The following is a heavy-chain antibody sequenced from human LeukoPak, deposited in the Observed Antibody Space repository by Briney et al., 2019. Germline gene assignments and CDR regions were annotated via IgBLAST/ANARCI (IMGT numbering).Heavy chain of an antibody. Sequence: GRSLRLSCAASGFTFSSYGMHWVRQAPGKGLEWVAVIWYDGSNKYYADSVKGRFTISRDNSKNTLYLQMNSLRAEDTAVYYCARGPSTYYCSSTSCYRGISYGMDVWGQGTTVTVSS. J-gene: IGHJ6*02. CDR3: ARGPSTYYCSSTSCYRGISYGMDV. CDR2: IWYDGSNK. D-gene: IGHD2-2*02. CDR1: GFTFSSYG. V-gene: IGHV3-33*01.